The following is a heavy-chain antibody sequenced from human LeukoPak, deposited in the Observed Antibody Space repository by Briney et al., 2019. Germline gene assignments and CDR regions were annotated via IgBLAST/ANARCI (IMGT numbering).Heavy chain of an antibody. CDR1: GFPFSNYA. J-gene: IGHJ4*02. Sequence: PGGSLRLSCVASGFPFSNYAMSWVRQAPGKGLESVSVISGDGGTTYYADSVKGRFTISRDNSKNTLYLQMNSLRAEDTAVYYCAKDRYSGSYAWYYFDYWGQGTLVTVSS. CDR2: ISGDGGTT. D-gene: IGHD1-26*01. CDR3: AKDRYSGSYAWYYFDY. V-gene: IGHV3-23*01.